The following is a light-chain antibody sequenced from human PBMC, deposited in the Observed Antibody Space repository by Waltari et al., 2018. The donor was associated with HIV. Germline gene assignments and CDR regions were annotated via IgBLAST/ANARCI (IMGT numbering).Light chain of an antibody. Sequence: DIQMTQSPSSVSASVGDRVSITCRASQSISRHLNWYQQKPGNTPKLLIYGASTLQSGVPSIFSGSGSGTDFTLVISSLQPEDVATYYCHQSYSPPHTFGQGTKLGIK. CDR3: HQSYSPPHT. J-gene: IGKJ2*01. CDR2: GAS. CDR1: QSISRH. V-gene: IGKV1-39*01.